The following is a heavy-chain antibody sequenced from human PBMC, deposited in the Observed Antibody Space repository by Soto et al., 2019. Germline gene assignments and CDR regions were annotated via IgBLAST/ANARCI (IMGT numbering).Heavy chain of an antibody. CDR2: IYWDDDK. Sequence: GSGPTLVNPTQTLTLTCTFSGFPLSTSGVGVGWIRQPPGKALEWLALIYWDDDKRYSPSLKSRLTITKDTSKNQVVLTMTNMDPVDTATYYCAHRGYYDSSGYPNWFDPWGQGTLVTVS. V-gene: IGHV2-5*02. J-gene: IGHJ5*02. CDR3: AHRGYYDSSGYPNWFDP. CDR1: GFPLSTSGVG. D-gene: IGHD3-22*01.